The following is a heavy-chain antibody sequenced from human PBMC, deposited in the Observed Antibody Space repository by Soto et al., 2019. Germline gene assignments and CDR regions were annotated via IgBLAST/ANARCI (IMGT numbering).Heavy chain of an antibody. V-gene: IGHV4-39*01. CDR2: IYYSGST. CDR1: GGSISSSNYY. D-gene: IGHD1-26*01. CDR3: ATQEVGGSYVYTFDP. Sequence: SETLSLTCTVSGGSISSSNYYWGWIRQPPGKGLEWIGSIYYSGSTYYNPPLKSRVTISVDTSKNQFSLKLSSVTAADTAVYYCATQEVGGSYVYTFDPWGQGTLVTVPQ. J-gene: IGHJ5*02.